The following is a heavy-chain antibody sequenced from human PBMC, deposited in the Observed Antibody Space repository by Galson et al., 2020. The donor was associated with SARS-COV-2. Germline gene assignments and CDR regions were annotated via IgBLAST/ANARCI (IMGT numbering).Heavy chain of an antibody. D-gene: IGHD6-13*01. CDR1: RFTFSSYG. CDR3: AKSRLAFAVAAAGSDY. V-gene: IGHV3-33*06. CDR2: IWYDGSKE. Sequence: GGSLRLSCAASRFTFSSYGMHWIRQAPGKGLERVAVIWYDGSKEYYVDSVRGRFTISRDNSKDMLFLQMNSLRVEDTAVYYCAKSRLAFAVAAAGSDYWGQGTLVTVS. J-gene: IGHJ4*02.